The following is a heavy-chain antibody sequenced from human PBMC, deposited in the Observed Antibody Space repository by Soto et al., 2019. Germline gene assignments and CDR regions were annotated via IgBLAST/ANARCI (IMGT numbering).Heavy chain of an antibody. CDR3: ARGFPPYYDSSGYYPDAFDI. Sequence: ASVEVSSTASGYTFPSYDSNSVRQDTGPGLDWMGWMNPNSGNTGYAQKFQGRVTMTRNTSISTAYMELSSLRSEDTAVYCCARGFPPYYDSSGYYPDAFDIWGQRTMVTFSS. J-gene: IGHJ3*02. CDR1: GYTFPSYD. CDR2: MNPNSGNT. V-gene: IGHV1-8*01. D-gene: IGHD3-22*01.